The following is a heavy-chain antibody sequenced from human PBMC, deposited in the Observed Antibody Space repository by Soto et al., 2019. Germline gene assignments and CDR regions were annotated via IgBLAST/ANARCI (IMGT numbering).Heavy chain of an antibody. CDR1: GVTLTSGNW. D-gene: IGHD2-2*01. V-gene: IGHV4-4*02. J-gene: IGHJ4*02. CDR2: IFHDGTA. Sequence: PSETLSLTCAVSGVTLTSGNWWTCVRQSPQRGLEYICEIFHDGTANYYPSFERRVAMSVDTSRNQFSLKLTSVAAADTAVYFCARLVYDTRINAMYFDFWGPGIXVPVSS. CDR3: ARLVYDTRINAMYFDF.